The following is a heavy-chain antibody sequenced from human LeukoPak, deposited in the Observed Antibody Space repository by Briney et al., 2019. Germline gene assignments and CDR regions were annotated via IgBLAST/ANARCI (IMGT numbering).Heavy chain of an antibody. CDR3: AKHGLRQYYFDY. CDR2: ISGSGGST. J-gene: IGHJ4*02. V-gene: IGHV3-23*01. D-gene: IGHD4-17*01. Sequence: GGSLRLSCAASGFTFSSYAMSCVPQAPRKGLECVSAISGSGGSTYYADSVKGRFTISRDNSKNTLYLQMNSLRAEDTVVYYCAKHGLRQYYFDYWGQGTLVTVSS. CDR1: GFTFSSYA.